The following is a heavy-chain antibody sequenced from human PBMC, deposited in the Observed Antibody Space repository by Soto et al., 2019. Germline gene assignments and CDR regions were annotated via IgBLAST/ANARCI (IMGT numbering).Heavy chain of an antibody. D-gene: IGHD3-16*02. J-gene: IGHJ3*01. V-gene: IGHV1-69*13. Sequence: SVKVSCKASGGTFSSYAISWVRQAPGQGLEWMGVIIPIFGTANYAQKFQGRVTITADESTSTAYMELSSLRSEDTAVYYCARSFMITFGGVIANFHAFDLWGQGTMVTVSS. CDR3: ARSFMITFGGVIANFHAFDL. CDR2: IIPIFGTA. CDR1: GGTFSSYA.